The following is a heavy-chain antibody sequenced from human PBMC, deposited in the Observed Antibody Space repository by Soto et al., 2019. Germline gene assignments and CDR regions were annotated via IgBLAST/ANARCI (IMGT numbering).Heavy chain of an antibody. CDR3: AKDLWFGEKWVYYYYYGMDV. V-gene: IGHV3-30*18. CDR1: GFTFSSYG. Sequence: PGGSLRLSCAASGFTFSSYGMHWVRQAPGKGLEWVAVISYDGSNKYYADSVKGRFTISRDNSKNTLYLQMNSLRAEDTAVYYFAKDLWFGEKWVYYYYYGMDVWGQGTTVTVSS. CDR2: ISYDGSNK. D-gene: IGHD3-10*01. J-gene: IGHJ6*02.